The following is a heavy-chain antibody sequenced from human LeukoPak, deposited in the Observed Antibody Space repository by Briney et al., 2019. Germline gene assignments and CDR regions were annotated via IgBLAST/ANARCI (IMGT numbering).Heavy chain of an antibody. CDR2: ISAYNGNT. Sequence: ASVKVSCEASGYTFTSYGISWVRQAPGQGLEWMGWISAYNGNTNYAQKLQGRVTMTTDTSTSTAYMELRSLRSDDTAVYYCARVVVPAAISLNWFDPWGQGTLVTVSS. D-gene: IGHD2-2*02. J-gene: IGHJ5*02. V-gene: IGHV1-18*01. CDR3: ARVVVPAAISLNWFDP. CDR1: GYTFTSYG.